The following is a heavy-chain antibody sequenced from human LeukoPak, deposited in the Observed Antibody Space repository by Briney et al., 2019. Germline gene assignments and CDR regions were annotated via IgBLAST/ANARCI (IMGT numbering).Heavy chain of an antibody. D-gene: IGHD4-11*01. Sequence: SETLSLTCTVSGGSISSDGYYWSWIRQHPGKGLEWIGYIYYRGSTYYNPSLKSRVTISVDTSKNQFSLKLSSVTAADTAVYYCARDLRGDYSKSGSWFDPWGQGTLVTVSS. CDR2: IYYRGST. J-gene: IGHJ5*02. CDR1: GGSISSDGYY. CDR3: ARDLRGDYSKSGSWFDP. V-gene: IGHV4-31*03.